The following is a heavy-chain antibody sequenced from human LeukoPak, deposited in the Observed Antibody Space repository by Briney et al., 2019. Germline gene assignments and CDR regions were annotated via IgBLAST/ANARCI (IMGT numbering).Heavy chain of an antibody. J-gene: IGHJ4*02. D-gene: IGHD6-19*01. CDR1: GYTFTGYY. Sequence: ASVKVSCKASGYTFTGYYMHWVRQAPGQGLEWMGRINPNSGGTNYAQNFQGRVTMIRDTSISTAYMELSRLRSDDTAVYYCARDRVAGSTYAEGNYFDYWGQGTLVTVSS. V-gene: IGHV1-2*06. CDR3: ARDRVAGSTYAEGNYFDY. CDR2: INPNSGGT.